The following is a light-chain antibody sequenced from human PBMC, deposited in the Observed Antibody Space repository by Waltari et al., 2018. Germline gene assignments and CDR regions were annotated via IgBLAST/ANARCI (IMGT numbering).Light chain of an antibody. CDR3: SSYVANNNPV. CDR1: SSDVGGYTF. V-gene: IGLV2-8*01. CDR2: EVS. J-gene: IGLJ2*01. Sequence: QSALTQPPSASGSPGQSVTISCTGPSSDVGGYTFDPWYQHHPGKAPRLIIYEVSERPSGVPDRFSGSKSGNTASLTVSGLQAEDEADYYCSSYVANNNPVFGGGTKLTVL.